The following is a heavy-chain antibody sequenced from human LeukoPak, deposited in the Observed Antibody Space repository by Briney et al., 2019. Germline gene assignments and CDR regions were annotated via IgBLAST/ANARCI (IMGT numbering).Heavy chain of an antibody. D-gene: IGHD5-24*01. CDR2: ISAASHGI. V-gene: IGHV3-48*01. Sequence: GGSLRLSCAASGFTFDTYSMTWVRQAPGKGLERISHISAASHGIKYVASVKGRFTISRDNAKNSVFLQMTSLRPEDTAVYYCARGEYHQDGIGSNRFDNWGQGALVTVSS. CDR3: ARGEYHQDGIGSNRFDN. J-gene: IGHJ4*02. CDR1: GFTFDTYS.